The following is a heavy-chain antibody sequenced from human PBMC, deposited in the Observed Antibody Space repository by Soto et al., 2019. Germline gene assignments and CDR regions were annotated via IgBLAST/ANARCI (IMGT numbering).Heavy chain of an antibody. CDR3: GRGTSGWYGIDY. Sequence: EVQLVESGGGLVQPGGSPRLSCAASGFTFSNYWMHWVRQPPGNGLLWVSRINTDGSSTNYAGTVEGRFNVSGDNDKNTLYLDMNSLRDDDTAEYYCGRGTSGWYGIDYWGKGTLVSVSS. J-gene: IGHJ4*02. CDR1: GFTFSNYW. V-gene: IGHV3-74*01. CDR2: INTDGSST. D-gene: IGHD6-13*01.